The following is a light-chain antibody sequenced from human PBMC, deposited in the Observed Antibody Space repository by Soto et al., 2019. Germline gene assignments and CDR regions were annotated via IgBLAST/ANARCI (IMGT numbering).Light chain of an antibody. Sequence: ETVLTQSPGPVSLSPGDRATLPCRASQSVSSNKLAWYQQKPGQAPRLLIYAASSRATGIPDRFSGSGSGTEFALTISNLQPDDFATYYCQQYNSYSTFGQGTKLEIK. V-gene: IGKV3-20*01. J-gene: IGKJ2*01. CDR1: QSVSSNK. CDR3: QQYNSYST. CDR2: AAS.